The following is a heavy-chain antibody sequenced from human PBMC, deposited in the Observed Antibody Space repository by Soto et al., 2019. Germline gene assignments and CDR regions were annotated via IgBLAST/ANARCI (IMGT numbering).Heavy chain of an antibody. CDR1: GGSFSGYY. CDR3: ARGREQLVLLDYYCMDV. V-gene: IGHV4-34*01. J-gene: IGHJ6*03. D-gene: IGHD6-6*01. CDR2: INHSGST. Sequence: QVQLQQWGAGLLKPSETLSLTCAVYGGSFSGYYWSWIRQPPGKGLEWIGEINHSGSTNYNPSLKSRVTISVDTSNTQFSLKLSSLTAAAAAVYYGARGREQLVLLDYYCMDVWGKGTTVTVSS.